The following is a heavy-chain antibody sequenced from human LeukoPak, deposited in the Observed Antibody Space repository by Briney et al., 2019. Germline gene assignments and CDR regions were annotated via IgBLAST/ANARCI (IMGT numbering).Heavy chain of an antibody. V-gene: IGHV3-48*03. CDR2: ISSSGSTI. Sequence: GGSLRLSCAASGFTFSSYEMNWVRQAAGRGLEWVSYISSSGSTIYYADSVKGRFTISRDNAKNSLYLQMNSLRAEDTAVYYCAELGITMIGGVWGKGTTVTISS. CDR1: GFTFSSYE. J-gene: IGHJ6*04. CDR3: AELGITMIGGV. D-gene: IGHD3-10*02.